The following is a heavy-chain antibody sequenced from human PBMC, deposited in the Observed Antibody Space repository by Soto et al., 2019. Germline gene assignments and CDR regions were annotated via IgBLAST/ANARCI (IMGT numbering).Heavy chain of an antibody. Sequence: QVQLVQSGAEVKKPGASVKVSCKASGYTFTSYGISWVRQAPGQGLEWMGWLSDYNGNTNYAQKLQGRVTMTTDTSTSTAYMELRSLRSDDTAVYYCARDRIAVADTVIDTNDYYGMDVWGQGTTVTVSS. J-gene: IGHJ6*02. V-gene: IGHV1-18*04. CDR2: LSDYNGNT. D-gene: IGHD6-19*01. CDR3: ARDRIAVADTVIDTNDYYGMDV. CDR1: GYTFTSYG.